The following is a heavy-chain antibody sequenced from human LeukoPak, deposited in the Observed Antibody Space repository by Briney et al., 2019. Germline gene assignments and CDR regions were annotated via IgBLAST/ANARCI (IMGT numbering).Heavy chain of an antibody. Sequence: SETLSLTCTVSGGSISSYYWTWIRQPPGKGLEWIGYIYHSGSTNYDPSLKSRVTISVDTSKNQFSLKLGSVTAAGTAVYYCARGVWPSAYYYYGMDVWGQGTTVTVSS. CDR2: IYHSGST. V-gene: IGHV4-59*01. J-gene: IGHJ6*02. CDR3: ARGVWPSAYYYYGMDV. CDR1: GGSISSYY. D-gene: IGHD3-16*01.